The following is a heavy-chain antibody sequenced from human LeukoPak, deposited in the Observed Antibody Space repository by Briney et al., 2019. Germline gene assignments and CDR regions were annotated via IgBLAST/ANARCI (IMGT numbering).Heavy chain of an antibody. J-gene: IGHJ4*02. CDR3: ARHVGTTFDY. V-gene: IGHV3-7*01. CDR1: GFTFSTYW. CDR2: IKQDGREK. Sequence: GGSLRLSCAASGFTFSTYWMTWVRQAPGKGLEGVANIKQDGREKYYVDSVKGRFTISRDNAKNSLYLQMNSLRAEDTAVYYCARHVGTTFDYWGQGTLVTVSS. D-gene: IGHD1-7*01.